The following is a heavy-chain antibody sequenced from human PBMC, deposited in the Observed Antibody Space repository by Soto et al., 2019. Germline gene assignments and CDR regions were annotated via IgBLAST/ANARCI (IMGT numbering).Heavy chain of an antibody. D-gene: IGHD2-2*01. V-gene: IGHV1-8*01. J-gene: IGHJ5*02. Sequence: ASVKVSCKASGYTFTSYDINWVRQATGQGLEWMGWMNPNSGNTGYAQKFQGRVTMTRNTSISTAYMELSSLRSEDTAVYYCARVYGSSTSCFFWFAPGGKEPLVTFPS. CDR1: GYTFTSYD. CDR3: ARVYGSSTSCFFWFAP. CDR2: MNPNSGNT.